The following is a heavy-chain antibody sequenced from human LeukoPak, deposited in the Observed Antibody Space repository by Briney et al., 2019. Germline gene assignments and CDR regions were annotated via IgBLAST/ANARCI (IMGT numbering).Heavy chain of an antibody. CDR2: ISWNSVNI. CDR1: GFTFDDYA. J-gene: IGHJ4*02. V-gene: IGHV3-9*01. D-gene: IGHD5-24*01. CDR3: VKDRGLRNQWLQVTYDS. Sequence: GGSLRLSCAASGFTFDDYAMHWVRQAPGKGLEWVSGISWNSVNIGHEDSVKGRFTISRDNPKNSLHLQMNSLRPEDTALYYCVKDRGLRNQWLQVTYDSWGQGTLVTVSS.